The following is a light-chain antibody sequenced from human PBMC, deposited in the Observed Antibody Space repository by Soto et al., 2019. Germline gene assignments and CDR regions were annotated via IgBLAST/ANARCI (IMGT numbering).Light chain of an antibody. Sequence: TQSPDSLAVSLGARATINCRSSQGVLHNSNSHHFLSWYQQRPGQSPKLLIYWTSLRESGVPERFIGSGSGGEFTLTISSLQAEDVAVYYCQQSFGNFTWTFGQGTKVEIK. CDR2: WTS. V-gene: IGKV4-1*01. CDR3: QQSFGNFTWT. CDR1: QGVLHNSNSHHF. J-gene: IGKJ1*01.